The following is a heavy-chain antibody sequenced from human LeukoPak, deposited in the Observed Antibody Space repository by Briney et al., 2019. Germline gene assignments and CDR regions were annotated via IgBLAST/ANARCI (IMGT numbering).Heavy chain of an antibody. CDR1: GFTFSSYS. V-gene: IGHV3-48*04. J-gene: IGHJ4*02. D-gene: IGHD1-26*01. Sequence: GGSLRLSCAASGFTFSSYSMNWVRQAPGKGLEWVSYISSSSSTIYYADSVKGRFTISRDNAKNSLYLQMNSLRAEDTAVYYCARARWELLRLDDYWGQGTLVTVSS. CDR3: ARARWELLRLDDY. CDR2: ISSSSSTI.